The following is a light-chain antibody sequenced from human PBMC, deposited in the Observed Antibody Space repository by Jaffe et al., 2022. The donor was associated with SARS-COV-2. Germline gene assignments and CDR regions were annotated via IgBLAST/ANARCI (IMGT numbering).Light chain of an antibody. V-gene: IGKV1-39*01. CDR2: AAS. J-gene: IGKJ2*02. Sequence: DIQMTQSPSSLSASVGDRVTITCRASQTIGRSLNWYQHKSGTAPKVLIYAASSLQGGVPSRFSGRASGTDFTLTINGLQPEDFATYYCQQSYSTPWTFGQGTKLDIK. CDR3: QQSYSTPWT. CDR1: QTIGRS.